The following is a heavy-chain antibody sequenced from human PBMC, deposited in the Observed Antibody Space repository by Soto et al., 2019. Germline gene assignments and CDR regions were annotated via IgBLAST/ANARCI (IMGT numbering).Heavy chain of an antibody. Sequence: SETLSLTCTVSGGSISNYYWSWIRQPPGKGLEWIGYIYHSGSTNYNPSLKSRVTMSVDTSKNQFSLRLSSVTAADKAIYYCATSITVFGLLIPPFDPWGQGTQVTVSS. J-gene: IGHJ5*02. CDR1: GGSISNYY. CDR3: ATSITVFGLLIPPFDP. D-gene: IGHD3-3*01. V-gene: IGHV4-59*04. CDR2: IYHSGST.